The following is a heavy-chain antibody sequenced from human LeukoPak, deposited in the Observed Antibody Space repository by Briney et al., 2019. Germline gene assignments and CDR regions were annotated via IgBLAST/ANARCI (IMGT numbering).Heavy chain of an antibody. J-gene: IGHJ4*03. Sequence: ERSLRLSCAASGFTFSSYGMHWVRQAPGKGLEWVAVISYDGSNKYYADSVKGRFTISRDNSKNTLYLQMTSLRAEDTAVYYCAKAFYDILTGFPNWGHGTLVTVSP. CDR2: ISYDGSNK. V-gene: IGHV3-30*18. CDR1: GFTFSSYG. D-gene: IGHD3-9*01. CDR3: AKAFYDILTGFPN.